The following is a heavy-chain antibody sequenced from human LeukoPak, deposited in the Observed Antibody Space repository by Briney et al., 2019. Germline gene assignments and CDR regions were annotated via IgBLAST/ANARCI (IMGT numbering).Heavy chain of an antibody. CDR1: GGSISSYY. Sequence: SETLSLTCTVSGGSISSYYWSWIRQPPGRGLEWIGYIFYNGSTNYNPSLKSRVTISVDTSKSQFSLNLSSVTAADTAVYYCAREKSSGWYGGDFDYWGQGTLVTVSS. CDR3: AREKSSGWYGGDFDY. J-gene: IGHJ4*02. CDR2: IFYNGST. D-gene: IGHD6-19*01. V-gene: IGHV4-59*01.